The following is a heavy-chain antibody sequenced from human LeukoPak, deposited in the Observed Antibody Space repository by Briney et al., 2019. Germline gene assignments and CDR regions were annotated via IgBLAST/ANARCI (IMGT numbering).Heavy chain of an antibody. D-gene: IGHD3-10*01. CDR2: ISANDGNT. J-gene: IGHJ4*02. V-gene: IGHV1-18*01. CDR3: ARESHVTREDY. CDR1: GYTFNSYG. Sequence: ASVKVSCKASGYTFNSYGISWVRQAPGQGLEWMRWISANDGNTDYPQKLQGRVTMTTDTSTSTAYMELRSLRSDDTAVYYCARESHVTREDYWGQGTLVTVSS.